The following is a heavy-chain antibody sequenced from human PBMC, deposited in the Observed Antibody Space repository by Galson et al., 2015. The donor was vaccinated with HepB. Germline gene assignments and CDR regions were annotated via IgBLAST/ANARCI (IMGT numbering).Heavy chain of an antibody. CDR1: GFTFRSHR. CDR3: AGNTNFLFDP. J-gene: IGHJ5*02. CDR2: IKQDGSVK. V-gene: IGHV3-7*01. Sequence: SLRLSCAASGFTFRSHRMSWVRQAPGKGLEWVANIKQDGSVKHYVDSVKGRFTISRDNAKNSLYLQMNSLRAEDTAVYYCAGNTNFLFDPWGQGTLVTVSS. D-gene: IGHD1/OR15-1a*01.